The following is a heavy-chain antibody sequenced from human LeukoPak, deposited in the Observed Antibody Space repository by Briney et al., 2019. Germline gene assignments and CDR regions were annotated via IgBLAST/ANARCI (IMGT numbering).Heavy chain of an antibody. V-gene: IGHV1-8*01. CDR1: GYTFTSYD. CDR3: ARAHSSGLNMDY. CDR2: MNPNTGNT. D-gene: IGHD6-19*01. J-gene: IGHJ4*02. Sequence: ASVKVSCKASGYTFTSYDINWVRQATGQGLEWMGWMNPNTGNTGYAQKFQGRVTMTRNTSISTAYMELSGLRSEDTAVYYCARAHSSGLNMDYWGQGTLVTVSS.